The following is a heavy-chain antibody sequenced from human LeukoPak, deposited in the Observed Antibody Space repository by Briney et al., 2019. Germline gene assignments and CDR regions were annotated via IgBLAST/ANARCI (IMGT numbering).Heavy chain of an antibody. CDR2: IISVGSST. V-gene: IGHV3-74*01. CDR1: GFTFSSYW. Sequence: PGGSLRLSCAAAGFTFSSYWMHWVRQAPGKGLVWVSRIISVGSSTIYADSVKGRLTISRDNPKNTLCLQENTLRAEATPVYYCGTGEEYGDYALDDWGQGTLVTVSS. D-gene: IGHD4-17*01. J-gene: IGHJ4*02. CDR3: GTGEEYGDYALDD.